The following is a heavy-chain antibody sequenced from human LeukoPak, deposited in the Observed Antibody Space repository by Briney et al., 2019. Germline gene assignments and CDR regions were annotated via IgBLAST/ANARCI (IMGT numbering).Heavy chain of an antibody. Sequence: GGSLRLSCAASGFTFSSYSMNWVRQAPGKGLEWVSSISSSSSYIYYADSVKGRFTISRDNAKNSLYLQMNSLRAEDTAVYFCARVLEGGSSWYGAFHIWGQGTMVSVSS. CDR1: GFTFSSYS. J-gene: IGHJ3*02. CDR3: ARVLEGGSSWYGAFHI. V-gene: IGHV3-21*01. D-gene: IGHD6-13*01. CDR2: ISSSSSYI.